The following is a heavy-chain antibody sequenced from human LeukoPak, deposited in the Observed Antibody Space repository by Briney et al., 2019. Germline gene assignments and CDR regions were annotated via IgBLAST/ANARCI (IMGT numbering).Heavy chain of an antibody. CDR3: TTDRYWLPLGY. J-gene: IGHJ4*02. CDR2: IKSKTDGGTT. CDR1: GFTFSNAW. Sequence: GGSLRLSCAASGFTFSNAWISWVRQAPGKGLEWVGRIKSKTDGGTTDYAAPVKGRFTISRDDSKNTLYLQMNSLKTEDTAVYYCTTDRYWLPLGYWGQGTLVTVSS. V-gene: IGHV3-15*01. D-gene: IGHD5-12*01.